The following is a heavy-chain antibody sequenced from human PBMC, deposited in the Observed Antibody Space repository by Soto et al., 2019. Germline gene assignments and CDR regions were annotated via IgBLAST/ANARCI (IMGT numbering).Heavy chain of an antibody. Sequence: ASVKVSCKASGYTFGNNDISWVRQATGQGLEWMGWMNPNSGNTGYAQKFQGRVSMTRNTSITTAYLELSSLRSDDTAIYYCARMATSGTLTWFDPWGQGTLGTV. CDR2: MNPNSGNT. CDR3: ARMATSGTLTWFDP. CDR1: GYTFGNND. V-gene: IGHV1-8*01. J-gene: IGHJ5*02.